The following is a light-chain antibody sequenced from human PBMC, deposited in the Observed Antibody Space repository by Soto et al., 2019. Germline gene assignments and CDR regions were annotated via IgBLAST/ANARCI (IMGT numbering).Light chain of an antibody. V-gene: IGKV3-20*01. J-gene: IGKJ1*01. CDR1: QSVSSNY. CDR2: GAS. CDR3: HQYGSATWT. Sequence: IVLTQSPGTLSLSPGERGALSCRASQSVSSNYVAWYQQKPGQATRLLISGASNRATGTPDRFRGSGSGTDFTLTITRLEPEDFAVYYCHQYGSATWTFGQGTKVDIX.